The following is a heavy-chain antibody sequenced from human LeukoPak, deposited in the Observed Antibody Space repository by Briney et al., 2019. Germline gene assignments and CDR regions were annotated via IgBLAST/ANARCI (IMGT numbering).Heavy chain of an antibody. CDR2: IYTSGST. J-gene: IGHJ2*01. CDR1: GGSISSYY. V-gene: IGHV4-4*07. Sequence: SETLSLTCTVCGGSISSYYWSWIRQPAGKGLEWIGRIYTSGSTNYNPSLKSRVNISVDKSKNQFSLKLSSVTAADTAVYYCARAGDYYDSSGGYWYFDLWGRGTLVTVSS. D-gene: IGHD3-22*01. CDR3: ARAGDYYDSSGGYWYFDL.